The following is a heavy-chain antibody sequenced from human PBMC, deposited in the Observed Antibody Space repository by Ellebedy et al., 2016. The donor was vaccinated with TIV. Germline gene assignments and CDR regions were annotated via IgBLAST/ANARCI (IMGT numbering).Heavy chain of an antibody. D-gene: IGHD1-26*01. CDR3: ARPVGLTSGSYGY. CDR1: GYTFTGYY. J-gene: IGHJ4*02. V-gene: IGHV1-46*01. Sequence: ASVKVSXXASGYTFTGYYMHWVRQAPGQGLEWMGWINPSGGSTSYAQKFQGRVTMTRDTSTSTVYMELSSLRSEDTAVYYCARPVGLTSGSYGYWGQGTLVTVSS. CDR2: INPSGGST.